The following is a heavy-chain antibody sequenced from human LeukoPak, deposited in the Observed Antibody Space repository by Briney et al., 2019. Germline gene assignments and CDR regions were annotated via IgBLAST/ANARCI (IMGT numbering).Heavy chain of an antibody. J-gene: IGHJ4*02. Sequence: SGGSLRLSCAASGFTFDDYGMSWVRQAPGKGLEWVSGINWNGGVISYADSVKGRLTISRDNAKNSLYLQMNSLRAEDTALYYCVRGYSSGYYFDFWGQGTLVTVSS. CDR2: INWNGGVI. CDR1: GFTFDDYG. V-gene: IGHV3-20*04. CDR3: VRGYSSGYYFDF. D-gene: IGHD3-22*01.